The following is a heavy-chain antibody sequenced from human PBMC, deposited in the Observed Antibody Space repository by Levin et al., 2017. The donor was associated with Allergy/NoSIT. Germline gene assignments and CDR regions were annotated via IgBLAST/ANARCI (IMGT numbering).Heavy chain of an antibody. Sequence: GESLKISCAASGFTFSDHYMDWVRQAPGKGLEWVGRIRNKANSYTTEYAASVQGRFTISRDDSENSLYLQMNSLTTEDTAVYYCARSGSDLSFHYWGQGTLVTVSS. CDR1: GFTFSDHY. V-gene: IGHV3-72*01. CDR2: IRNKANSYTT. CDR3: ARSGSDLSFHY. D-gene: IGHD1-26*01. J-gene: IGHJ4*02.